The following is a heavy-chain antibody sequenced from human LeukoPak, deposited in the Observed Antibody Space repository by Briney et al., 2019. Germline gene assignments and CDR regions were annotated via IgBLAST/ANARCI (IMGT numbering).Heavy chain of an antibody. J-gene: IGHJ4*02. CDR2: IYPRDGST. Sequence: ASVEVSCKASGYTFPSNYIHWVRPAPGQGLEWMGMIYPRDGSTSYAQKFQGRVTVTRDTSTSTVHMELSGLRSEDTAVYYCARDQEGFDYWAREPWSPSPQ. V-gene: IGHV1-46*01. CDR3: ARDQEGFDY. CDR1: GYTFPSNY.